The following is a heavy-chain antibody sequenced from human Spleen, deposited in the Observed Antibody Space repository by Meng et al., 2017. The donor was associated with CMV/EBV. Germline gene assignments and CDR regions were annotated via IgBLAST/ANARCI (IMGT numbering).Heavy chain of an antibody. CDR1: WSFSGYS. V-gene: IGHV4-34*01. J-gene: IGHJ5*02. CDR2: INHSGST. Sequence: WSFSGYSWRWIRQPPGKELECIGEINHSGSTNYHPSLKSRVTISVDTSKNQFSLKLSSVTAADTAVYYCAGFTYCSSTSCYINWFDPWGQGTLVTVSS. CDR3: AGFTYCSSTSCYINWFDP. D-gene: IGHD2-2*02.